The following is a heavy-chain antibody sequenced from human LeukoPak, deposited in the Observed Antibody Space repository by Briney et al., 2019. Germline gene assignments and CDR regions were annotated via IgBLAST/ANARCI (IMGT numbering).Heavy chain of an antibody. D-gene: IGHD5-18*01. J-gene: IGHJ4*02. CDR3: ARDAYSYGYFDY. V-gene: IGHV4-61*08. Sequence: SETLSLTCAVSGGSISSGGYYWSWIRQPPGKGLEWIGYFYSSGSTNYNPSLKSRVTISVDTSKNQFSLKLSSVTAADTAVYYCARDAYSYGYFDYWGQGTLVTVSS. CDR2: FYSSGST. CDR1: GGSISSGGYY.